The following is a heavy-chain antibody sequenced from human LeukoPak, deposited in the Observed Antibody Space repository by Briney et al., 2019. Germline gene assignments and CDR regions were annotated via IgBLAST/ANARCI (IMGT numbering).Heavy chain of an antibody. Sequence: SETLSLTCTVSGGSISSYYWSWIRQPPGKGLEWIGYIYYSGSTNYNPSLKSRVTISVDTSKNQFSLRLSSVTAADTAVYYCARVRGYDFWSGYPDAFDIWGQGTMVTVSS. CDR2: IYYSGST. CDR3: ARVRGYDFWSGYPDAFDI. CDR1: GGSISSYY. D-gene: IGHD3-3*01. J-gene: IGHJ3*02. V-gene: IGHV4-59*01.